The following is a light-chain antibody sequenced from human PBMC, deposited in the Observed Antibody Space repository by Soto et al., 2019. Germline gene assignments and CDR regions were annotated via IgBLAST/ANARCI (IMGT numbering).Light chain of an antibody. CDR3: QQSNSYPPT. Sequence: IQMTQSPSTLSASLGDRVTITCRASQSISSWLAWYQQKPGKAPKLLIYDASSLESGVPSRFSGSVSGTEGTITISSLKKDDGATYYCQQSNSYPPTFGQGTKVDIK. J-gene: IGKJ1*01. CDR2: DAS. CDR1: QSISSW. V-gene: IGKV1-5*01.